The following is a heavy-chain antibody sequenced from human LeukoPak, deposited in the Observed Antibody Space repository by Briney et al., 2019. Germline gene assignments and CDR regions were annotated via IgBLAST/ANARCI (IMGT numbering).Heavy chain of an antibody. J-gene: IGHJ5*02. CDR2: IIPIFGTA. V-gene: IGHV1-69*05. D-gene: IGHD3-10*01. Sequence: SVKVSCKASGGTFSSYAISWVRQAPGQGLEWMGGIIPIFGTASYAQKFQGRVTMTRDTSTSTVYMELSSLRSEDTAVYYCARAHYYGSGSYYNWFDPWGQGTLVTVSS. CDR1: GGTFSSYA. CDR3: ARAHYYGSGSYYNWFDP.